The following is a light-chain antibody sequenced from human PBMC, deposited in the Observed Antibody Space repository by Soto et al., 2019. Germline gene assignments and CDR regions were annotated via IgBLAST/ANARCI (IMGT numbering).Light chain of an antibody. CDR3: QQYNNWPWT. Sequence: AIQMTQSPSSLSASVGDRVTITCRASQGVTNDLAWYQQIPGKAPELLIYAASNLQSGVPSRFSGSGSGTDFTLTISSLQPEDFATYYCQQYNNWPWTFGQGTKVDIK. CDR1: QGVTND. J-gene: IGKJ1*01. V-gene: IGKV1-6*01. CDR2: AAS.